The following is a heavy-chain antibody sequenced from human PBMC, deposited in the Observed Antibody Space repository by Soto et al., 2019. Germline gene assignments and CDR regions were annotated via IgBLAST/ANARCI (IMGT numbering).Heavy chain of an antibody. J-gene: IGHJ4*02. CDR1: GGSISSYY. D-gene: IGHD2-21*02. CDR3: ARDPGHSGCDCYDLDH. CDR2: IYYSGST. V-gene: IGHV4-59*01. Sequence: APETLSLSCTVSGGSISSYYWSWIRQPPGKGLEWIGYIYYSGSTNYNPSLKSRVTISVDTSKNQFSLKLSSVTAADTAVYYCARDPGHSGCDCYDLDHLCQGRLGT.